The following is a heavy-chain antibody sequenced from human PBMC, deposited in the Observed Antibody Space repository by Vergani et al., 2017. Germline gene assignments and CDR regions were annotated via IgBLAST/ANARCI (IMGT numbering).Heavy chain of an antibody. CDR3: ASPMIVVVKNQNDAFDI. D-gene: IGHD3-22*01. CDR1: GGTFSSYA. CDR2: IIPIFGTA. Sequence: QVQLVQSGAEVKTPGSSVTVSCKASGGTFSSYAISWVRQAPGQGLEWMGGIIPIFGTANYAQKFQGRVTITADESMSTAYMELSSLRSEDTAVYYCASPMIVVVKNQNDAFDIWGQGTMVTVSS. J-gene: IGHJ3*02. V-gene: IGHV1-69*01.